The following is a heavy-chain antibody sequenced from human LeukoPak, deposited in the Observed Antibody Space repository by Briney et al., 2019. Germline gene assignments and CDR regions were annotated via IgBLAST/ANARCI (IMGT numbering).Heavy chain of an antibody. CDR1: GYTFTSYG. CDR3: AREGQWGYYDSSGYYYLAY. CDR2: ISAYNGNT. Sequence: ASVKVSCKASGYTFTSYGISWVRQAPGQGLEVRGWISAYNGNTNYAQKPQGRVTMTTDTSTSTAYMELRSQRSDDTAVYYCAREGQWGYYDSSGYYYLAYWGQGTLVTVSS. D-gene: IGHD3-22*01. V-gene: IGHV1-18*01. J-gene: IGHJ4*02.